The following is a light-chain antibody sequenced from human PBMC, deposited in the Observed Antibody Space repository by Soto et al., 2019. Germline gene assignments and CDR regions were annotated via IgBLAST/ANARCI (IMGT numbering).Light chain of an antibody. CDR2: AAS. V-gene: IGKV1-27*01. J-gene: IGKJ3*01. CDR1: QGIRNS. Sequence: DLQMTQSPSSLSASVGDRVTITCRASQGIRNSLAWYQQKPGKVPKLLIYAASTLQFGVPSRFSGSGSGTDFTLTISSLQPEDVATYFCQKCNSAPFTFGPGTKVDIK. CDR3: QKCNSAPFT.